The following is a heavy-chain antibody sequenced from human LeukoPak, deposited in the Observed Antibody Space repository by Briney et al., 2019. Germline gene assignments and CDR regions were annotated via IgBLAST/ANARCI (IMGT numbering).Heavy chain of an antibody. CDR1: GGSFSGYY. V-gene: IGHV4-34*01. D-gene: IGHD3-22*01. CDR3: ARHLRLGSGYREGV. Sequence: SETLSLTCAVYGGSFSGYYWSWIRQPPGKGLGWVGEINHSGSTNYNPSLKSRVTISVDTSKNQFSLKLSSVTAADTAVYYCARHLRLGSGYREGVWGQGTLVTVSS. CDR2: INHSGST. J-gene: IGHJ4*02.